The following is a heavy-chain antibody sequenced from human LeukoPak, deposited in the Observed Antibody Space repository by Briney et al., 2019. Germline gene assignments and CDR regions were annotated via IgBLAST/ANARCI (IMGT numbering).Heavy chain of an antibody. D-gene: IGHD2-2*01. CDR2: ISYDGSSK. CDR1: GFTFSTYA. Sequence: PGGSLRLSCAASGFTFSTYAMHWVRQAPGKGLEWVAVISYDGSSKYYADSVKGRFTISRDNSKNTLYLQMNSLRAEDTAVYYCARIGYSSSCLDYWGQGTLVTVSS. CDR3: ARIGYSSSCLDY. V-gene: IGHV3-30*04. J-gene: IGHJ4*02.